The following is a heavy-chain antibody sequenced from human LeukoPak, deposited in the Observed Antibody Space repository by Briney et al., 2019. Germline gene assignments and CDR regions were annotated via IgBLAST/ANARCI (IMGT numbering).Heavy chain of an antibody. Sequence: PSETLSLTCTASGGSISSYSWSWIRQPPGKGLEWIGYIYYSGSTNYNPSLKSRVTISVDTSKNQFSLKLSSVTAADTAVYYCARGGSSWYWAWFDPWGQGTLVTVSS. CDR1: GGSISSYS. J-gene: IGHJ5*02. CDR3: ARGGSSWYWAWFDP. D-gene: IGHD6-13*01. V-gene: IGHV4-59*01. CDR2: IYYSGST.